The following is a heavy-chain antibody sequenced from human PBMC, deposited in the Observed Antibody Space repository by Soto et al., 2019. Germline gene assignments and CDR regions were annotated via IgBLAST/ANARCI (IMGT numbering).Heavy chain of an antibody. Sequence: LRLACAASGFMFSNYAMSWVRQTPGKGLEWVSVISGGGVSTYYADSVKGRFTISRDNSKNTVYLQMNSLRAEDTAVYYCAKLGPFGVVIAYYFDFWGQGALVTVSS. CDR1: GFMFSNYA. CDR2: ISGGGVST. CDR3: AKLGPFGVVIAYYFDF. V-gene: IGHV3-23*01. J-gene: IGHJ4*02. D-gene: IGHD3-3*01.